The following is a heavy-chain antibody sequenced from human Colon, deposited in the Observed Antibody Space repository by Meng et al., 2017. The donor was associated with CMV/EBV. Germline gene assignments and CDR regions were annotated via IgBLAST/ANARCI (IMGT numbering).Heavy chain of an antibody. CDR2: INEDGSWI. J-gene: IGHJ4*02. Sequence: GGSLRLSCAVSGFSFRDTWMTWVRHVPGKGLQWVANINEDGSWILYLDSVKGRFTVSRDNARDSLYLQMSSLRAEDTALFYCAKDFRYSGTYYFDHWGQGTLVTVSS. D-gene: IGHD5-12*01. CDR1: GFSFRDTW. CDR3: AKDFRYSGTYYFDH. V-gene: IGHV3-7*03.